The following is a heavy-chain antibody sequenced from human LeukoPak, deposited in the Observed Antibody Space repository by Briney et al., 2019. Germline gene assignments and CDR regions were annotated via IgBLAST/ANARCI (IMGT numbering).Heavy chain of an antibody. CDR3: ARGDSSSWYEDDAFDI. D-gene: IGHD6-13*01. CDR1: GFTFSSYE. V-gene: IGHV3-48*03. Sequence: PGGSLRLYCAASGFTFSSYEMNWVRQAPGKGLEWVSYISSSGSTIYYADSVKGRFTISRDNAKNSLYLRMNSLRAEDTAVYYCARGDSSSWYEDDAFDIWGQGTMVTVSS. J-gene: IGHJ3*02. CDR2: ISSSGSTI.